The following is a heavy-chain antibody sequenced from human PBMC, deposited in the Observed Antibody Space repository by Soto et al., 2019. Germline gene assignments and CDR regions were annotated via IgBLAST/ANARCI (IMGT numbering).Heavy chain of an antibody. D-gene: IGHD3-22*01. CDR3: ARNYYDSSGGFDY. Sequence: GGSLRLSCAASGFTFSSYSMNWVRQAPGKGLEWVSSISSSSSYIYYADSVKGRFTISRDNAKNTLYLQMNSLRAEDTAVYYCARNYYDSSGGFDYWGQGTLVTVSS. V-gene: IGHV3-21*04. J-gene: IGHJ4*02. CDR2: ISSSSSYI. CDR1: GFTFSSYS.